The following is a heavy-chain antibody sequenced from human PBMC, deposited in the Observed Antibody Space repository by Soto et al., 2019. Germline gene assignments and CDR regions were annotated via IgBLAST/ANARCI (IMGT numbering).Heavy chain of an antibody. V-gene: IGHV1-8*01. D-gene: IGHD3-16*01. CDR1: GYSFTNND. J-gene: IGHJ5*02. CDR2: MNPGSGGT. Sequence: ASVKVSCKASGYSFTNNDVSWVRQATGQGLEWMGWMNPGSGGTGYAQKFQGRVTMTRDISIATAYMELSSLRSDDTAIYYCARMETFGSLNWFDPWGQGTLVTVSS. CDR3: ARMETFGSLNWFDP.